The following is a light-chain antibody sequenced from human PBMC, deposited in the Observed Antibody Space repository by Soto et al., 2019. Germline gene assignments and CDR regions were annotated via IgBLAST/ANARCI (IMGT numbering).Light chain of an antibody. CDR1: QSVSTY. CDR2: DAS. V-gene: IGKV3-11*01. CDR3: QQRGSWIT. J-gene: IGKJ5*01. Sequence: EIVLTQSPATLSLSPGERATLSCRASQSVSTYLAWYQQRPVLAPRLLIYDASNRATGIPARFSGSGSGTDFTLTISSLEPEDFAVYYCQQRGSWITFGQGTRLEIK.